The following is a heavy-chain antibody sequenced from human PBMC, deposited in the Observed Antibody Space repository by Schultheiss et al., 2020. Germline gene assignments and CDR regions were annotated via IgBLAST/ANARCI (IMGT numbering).Heavy chain of an antibody. CDR2: ISWNSGSI. Sequence: GGSLRLSFAASGFTFDDYAMHWVRQAPGKGLEWVSGISWNSGSIGYADSVKGRFTISRDNAKNSLYLQMNSLRAEDTALYYCAKDFMSGSYPYYYYGMDVWGQGTTGTVSS. V-gene: IGHV3-9*01. D-gene: IGHD1-26*01. CDR3: AKDFMSGSYPYYYYGMDV. J-gene: IGHJ6*02. CDR1: GFTFDDYA.